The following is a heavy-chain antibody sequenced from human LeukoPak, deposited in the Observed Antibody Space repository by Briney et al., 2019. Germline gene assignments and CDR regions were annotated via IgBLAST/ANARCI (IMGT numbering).Heavy chain of an antibody. CDR3: AKGRSYYDSRLDY. D-gene: IGHD3-22*01. Sequence: GGSLRLSCAASGFTFSSYSMNWVRQAPGKGLEWVSSISSSSSYIYYADSVKGQFTISRDNAKNSLYLQMNSLRAEDTAVYYCAKGRSYYDSRLDYWGQGTLVTVSS. CDR2: ISSSSSYI. V-gene: IGHV3-21*01. J-gene: IGHJ4*02. CDR1: GFTFSSYS.